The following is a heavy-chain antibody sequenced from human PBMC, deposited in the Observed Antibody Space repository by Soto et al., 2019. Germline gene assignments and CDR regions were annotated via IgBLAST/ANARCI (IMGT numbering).Heavy chain of an antibody. Sequence: QVQLVQSGAEVKKPGASVKVSCKASGYSFTTYYMHWVRQAPGQGLEWMGMINPSGGSTSYAQKFQGRVTMTRDTSTSTVYMELSSLRSEDTAVYYCARNVKSGLDYWGQGTLVTVSS. CDR2: INPSGGST. D-gene: IGHD1-26*01. V-gene: IGHV1-46*01. CDR1: GYSFTTYY. CDR3: ARNVKSGLDY. J-gene: IGHJ4*02.